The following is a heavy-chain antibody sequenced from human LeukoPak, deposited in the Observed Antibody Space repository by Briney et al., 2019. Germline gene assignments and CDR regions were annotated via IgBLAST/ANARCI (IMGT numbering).Heavy chain of an antibody. CDR2: IYYSGST. CDR1: GGSISSGGYS. D-gene: IGHD5-24*01. CDR3: ATRDGYNRFDY. V-gene: IGHV4-31*03. Sequence: SETLSLTCTVSGGSISSGGYSWSWIRQHPGKGLEWIGYIYYSGSTYYNPSLKSRVTISVDTSKNQFSLKLSSVTAADTTVYYCATRDGYNRFDYWGQGTLVTVSS. J-gene: IGHJ4*02.